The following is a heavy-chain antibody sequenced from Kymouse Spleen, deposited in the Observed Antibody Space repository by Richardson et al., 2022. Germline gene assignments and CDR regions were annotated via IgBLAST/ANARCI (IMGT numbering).Heavy chain of an antibody. V-gene: IGHV4-39*01. CDR2: IYYSGST. D-gene: IGHD3-10*01. Sequence: QLQLQESGPGLVKPSETLSLTCTVSGGSISSSSYYWGWIRQPPGKGLEWIGSIYYSGSTYYNPSLKSRVTISVDTSKNQFSLKLSSVTAADTAVYYCASPITMVRGGYFQHWGQGTLVTVSS. CDR3: ASPITMVRGGYFQH. J-gene: IGHJ1*01. CDR1: GGSISSSSYY.